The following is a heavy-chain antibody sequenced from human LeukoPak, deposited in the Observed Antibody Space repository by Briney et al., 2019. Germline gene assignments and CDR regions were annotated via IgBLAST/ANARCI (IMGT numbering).Heavy chain of an antibody. D-gene: IGHD2-15*01. V-gene: IGHV3-30*04. CDR1: GFTFSSYA. J-gene: IGHJ4*02. CDR2: ISYDGSNK. CDR3: ARELYLALLYCSGSSCYRGFDY. Sequence: GGSLRLSCAASGFTFSSYAMHWVRQAPGKGLEWVAVISYDGSNKYYADSVKGRFTISRDNSKNTLYLQMNSLRAEDTAVYYCARELYLALLYCSGSSCYRGFDYWGQGTLVTVSS.